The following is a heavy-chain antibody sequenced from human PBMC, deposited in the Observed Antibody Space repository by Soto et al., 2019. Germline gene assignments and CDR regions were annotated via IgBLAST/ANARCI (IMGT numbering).Heavy chain of an antibody. J-gene: IGHJ4*02. CDR3: AKRGGVVGGSEHPFFEY. CDR2: ISFDGKNR. Sequence: QGQLVESGGGVVQPGKSLRLSCAATGFIFSNYGMHWVRQAPGKGLEWVALISFDGKNRNYAESVKGRFTIYRDNPKKTLYLEMNSLSPEDTAFYYCAKRGGVVGGSEHPFFEYCGQGTLVTVSS. D-gene: IGHD2-15*01. CDR1: GFIFSNYG. V-gene: IGHV3-30*18.